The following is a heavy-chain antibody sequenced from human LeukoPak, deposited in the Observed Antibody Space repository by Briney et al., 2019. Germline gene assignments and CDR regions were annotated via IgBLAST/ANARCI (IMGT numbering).Heavy chain of an antibody. D-gene: IGHD3-10*01. J-gene: IGHJ4*02. Sequence: PSETLSLTCADPGGSFSGYYWSWIRQPPGKGLEWIGEINHSGSTNYNPSLKSRATISVDTSKNQFSLKLSSVTAADTAVYYCARGRGPYYGSGSAIDYWGQGTLVTVSS. V-gene: IGHV4-34*01. CDR1: GGSFSGYY. CDR2: INHSGST. CDR3: ARGRGPYYGSGSAIDY.